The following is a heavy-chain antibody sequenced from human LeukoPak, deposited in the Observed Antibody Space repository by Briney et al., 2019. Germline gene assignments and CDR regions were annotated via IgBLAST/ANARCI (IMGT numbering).Heavy chain of an antibody. CDR1: GGSMSSYY. D-gene: IGHD5-12*01. CDR3: ASSRGYDAIDY. J-gene: IGHJ4*02. CDR2: IYYSGST. Sequence: PETLSLTCTVSGGSMSSYYWSWIRQPPGKGLEWIGYIYYSGSTNYNPSLKSRVTISVDTSKNQFSLKLSSVTAADTAVYYCASSRGYDAIDYWGQGTLVTVSS. V-gene: IGHV4-59*01.